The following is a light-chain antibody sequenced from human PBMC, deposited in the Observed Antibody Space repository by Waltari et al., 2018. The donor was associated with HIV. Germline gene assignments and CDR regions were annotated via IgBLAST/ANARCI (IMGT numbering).Light chain of an antibody. Sequence: QSVLTQSPSTSASPGQRVTISCSGTSSHIGNHFVSWYQRLPGTAPKLLIFRNKQRPSGLPYRCSGYESVTSATLVISVLRSEDEAGYFCAVWDGSLSAWLFGGGTKVAGL. J-gene: IGLJ3*02. CDR2: RNK. V-gene: IGLV1-47*01. CDR1: SSHIGNHF. CDR3: AVWDGSLSAWL.